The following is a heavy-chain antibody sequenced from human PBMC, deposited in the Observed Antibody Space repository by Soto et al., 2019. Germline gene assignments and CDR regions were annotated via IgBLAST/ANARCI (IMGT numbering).Heavy chain of an antibody. D-gene: IGHD3-9*01. V-gene: IGHV3-30-3*01. J-gene: IGHJ6*02. CDR2: MSYDGSNK. CDR3: ARVRNILTGSTRLDYYYYGMDV. CDR1: GFTFSSYA. Sequence: PGGSLRLSCAASGFTFSSYAMHWVRQAPGKGLEWVAVMSYDGSNKYYADSVKGRFTISRDNSKNTLYLQMNSLRAEDTAVYYCARVRNILTGSTRLDYYYYGMDVWGQGTTVTVSS.